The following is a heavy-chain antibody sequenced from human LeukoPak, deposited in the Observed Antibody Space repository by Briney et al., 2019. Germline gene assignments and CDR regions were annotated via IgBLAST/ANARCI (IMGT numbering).Heavy chain of an antibody. CDR2: IYYSGST. CDR3: ARAGYCSGGSCLGDAFDI. Sequence: PSQTLSLTCTASGGSISSGGYYWSRIRQHPGKGLEWIGYIYYSGSTYYNPSLKSRVTISVDTSKNQFSLKLSSVTAADTAVYYCARAGYCSGGSCLGDAFDIWGQGTMVTVSS. D-gene: IGHD2-15*01. J-gene: IGHJ3*02. CDR1: GGSISSGGYY. V-gene: IGHV4-31*03.